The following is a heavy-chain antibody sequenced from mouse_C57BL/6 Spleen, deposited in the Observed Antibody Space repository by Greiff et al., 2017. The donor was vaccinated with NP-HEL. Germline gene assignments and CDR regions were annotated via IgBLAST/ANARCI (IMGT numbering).Heavy chain of an antibody. CDR1: GFTFSSYG. CDR2: ISSGGSYT. D-gene: IGHD2-5*01. CDR3: ARLYSKSWFAY. V-gene: IGHV5-6*01. Sequence: DVQLVESGGDLVKPGGSLKLSCAASGFTFSSYGMSWVRQTPDKRLEWVATISSGGSYTYYPDSVKGRFTISRDNAKNTLYLQMSSLKSEDTAMYYCARLYSKSWFAYWGQGTLVTVSA. J-gene: IGHJ3*01.